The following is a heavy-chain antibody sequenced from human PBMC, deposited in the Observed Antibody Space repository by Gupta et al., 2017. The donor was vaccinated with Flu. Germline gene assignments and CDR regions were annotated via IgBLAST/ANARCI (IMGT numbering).Heavy chain of an antibody. D-gene: IGHD4-17*01. V-gene: IGHV3-23*01. CDR1: GFSFSNYA. Sequence: EVQLLESGGGLVQPGESLTLSCAASGFSFSNYAMNWVGQAPGKGLESSGGSGGESYYADSLKGRFIISRDNSKNTLYLQMNSLRVEDTAMYYCAKDRSVGYGDYADAYDVWGQGTMVTVSS. J-gene: IGHJ3*01. CDR2: SGGSGGES. CDR3: AKDRSVGYGDYADAYDV.